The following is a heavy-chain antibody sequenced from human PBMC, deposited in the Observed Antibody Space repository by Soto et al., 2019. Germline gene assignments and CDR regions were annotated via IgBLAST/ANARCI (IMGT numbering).Heavy chain of an antibody. J-gene: IGHJ4*02. CDR1: GFTFSSYD. D-gene: IGHD2-2*01. V-gene: IGHV3-13*01. Sequence: GGSLRLSCAASGFTFSSYDMHWVRQATGKGLEWVSAIGTAGDTYYPGSVKGRFTISRENAKNSLYLQMNSLRAGDTAVYYCATGCSSTSCHGYWGQGTLVTVSS. CDR2: IGTAGDT. CDR3: ATGCSSTSCHGY.